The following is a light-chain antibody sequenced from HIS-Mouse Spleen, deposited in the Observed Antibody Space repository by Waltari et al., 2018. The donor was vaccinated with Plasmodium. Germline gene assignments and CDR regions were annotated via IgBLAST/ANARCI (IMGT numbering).Light chain of an antibody. Sequence: EIAMTQSPATLPVPPGERATPSCRASQSVSSNLAWYQQKPGQAPRLLIYGASTRATGIPARFSGSGSGTEFTLTISSLQSEDFAVYYCQQYNNWSFTFGPGTKVDIK. CDR3: QQYNNWSFT. J-gene: IGKJ3*01. CDR2: GAS. V-gene: IGKV3-15*01. CDR1: QSVSSN.